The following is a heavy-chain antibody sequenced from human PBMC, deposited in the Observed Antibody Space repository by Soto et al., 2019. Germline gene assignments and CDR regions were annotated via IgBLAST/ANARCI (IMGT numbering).Heavy chain of an antibody. V-gene: IGHV4-39*01. CDR2: IYYRGNA. CDR1: DDSINSDKYY. CDR3: ARLEGLATNSYDFVF. J-gene: IGHJ4*02. D-gene: IGHD3-9*01. Sequence: QLQLQESGPGLVKPSETLSLTCSVSDDSINSDKYYWGWIRQPPGKGLEWIGSIYYRGNAYYNPYLQTRLTITLDKSMSQFSRKLNSVTGADSAVYFCARLEGLATNSYDFVFWGPGALVTVSS.